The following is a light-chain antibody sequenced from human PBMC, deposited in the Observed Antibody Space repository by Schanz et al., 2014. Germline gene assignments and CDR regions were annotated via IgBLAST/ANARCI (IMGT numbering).Light chain of an antibody. CDR1: SNDVGRYDY. V-gene: IGLV2-8*01. CDR3: GSYAGSSNWV. Sequence: QSVLTQPPSASGSPGQSVTISCTGTSNDVGRYDYVSWYQQHPGKAPKLILFEVTKRPSGVPDRFSGSKSGNTASLTVSGLQAEDEADYYCGSYAGSSNWVFGGGTKLTVL. J-gene: IGLJ3*02. CDR2: EVT.